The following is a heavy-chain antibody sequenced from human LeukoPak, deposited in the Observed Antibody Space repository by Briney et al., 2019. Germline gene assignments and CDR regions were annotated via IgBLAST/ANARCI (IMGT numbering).Heavy chain of an antibody. Sequence: SETLSLTCAVYGGSFTDYYWNWIRQPPGKGLEWIGEINHSGSTNYNPSLKSRVTISVDTSKNQFSLKLSSVTAADTAVYYCARGERYSYGYPGYWGQGTLVTVSS. D-gene: IGHD5-18*01. CDR3: ARGERYSYGYPGY. CDR1: GGSFTDYY. CDR2: INHSGST. V-gene: IGHV4-34*01. J-gene: IGHJ4*02.